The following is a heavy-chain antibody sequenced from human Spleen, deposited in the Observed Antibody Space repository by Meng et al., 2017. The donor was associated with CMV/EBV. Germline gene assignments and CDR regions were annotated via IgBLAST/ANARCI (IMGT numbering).Heavy chain of an antibody. CDR3: ARGGHYYDSSGHRRIDF. J-gene: IGHJ4*02. CDR2: ISYDGSNK. CDR1: GFTFSSYA. Sequence: GGSLRLSCAASGFTFSSYAMHWVRQAPGKGLEWVAVISYDGSNKYYADSVKGRFTISRDNSKNTLYLQMNSLRTEDTAVYYCARGGHYYDSSGHRRIDFWGQGTLVTVSS. D-gene: IGHD3-22*01. V-gene: IGHV3-30-3*01.